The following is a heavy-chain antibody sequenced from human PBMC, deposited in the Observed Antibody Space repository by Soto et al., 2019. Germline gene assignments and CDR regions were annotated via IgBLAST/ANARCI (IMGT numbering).Heavy chain of an antibody. CDR1: GYTFSSYY. Sequence: ASVKVSCKASGYTFSSYYIQWVRQAPGQGLEWMAIIHPSSGKTTHAQRFQDRVALTRDTSTSTVDMELSSLRSEDTAVYFCARSGFYSYYVMDVWGQGTTVTVSS. V-gene: IGHV1-46*01. J-gene: IGHJ6*02. CDR2: IHPSSGKT. D-gene: IGHD3-3*01. CDR3: ARSGFYSYYVMDV.